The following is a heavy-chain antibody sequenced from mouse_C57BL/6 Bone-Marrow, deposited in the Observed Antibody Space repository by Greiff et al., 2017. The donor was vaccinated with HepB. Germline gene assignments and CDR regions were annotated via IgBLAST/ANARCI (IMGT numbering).Heavy chain of an antibody. D-gene: IGHD1-1*01. CDR2: IDPENGDT. CDR1: GFNIKDDY. CDR3: TTFITTVVATTRRVYFDY. Sequence: EVQLQQSGAELVRPGASVKLSCTASGFNIKDDYMHWVKQRPEQGLEWIGWIDPENGDTEYASTFQGKATITADTSSNTAYLQLSSLTSEDTAVYYCTTFITTVVATTRRVYFDYWGQGTTLTVSS. J-gene: IGHJ2*01. V-gene: IGHV14-4*01.